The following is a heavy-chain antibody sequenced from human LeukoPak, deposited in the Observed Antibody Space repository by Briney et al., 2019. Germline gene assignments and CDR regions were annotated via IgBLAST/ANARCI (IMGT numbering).Heavy chain of an antibody. CDR2: ITAIDGRT. Sequence: PGGSLRLSCVASGFTFSSTTMGWVRQAPGRGLEWVSSITAIDGRTYYADSVKGRFTISRDNTKNSLYLQMNSLRAEDTAVFYCARDQYDTWSRRGNFDSWGQGTLVIVSS. CDR1: GFTFSSTT. J-gene: IGHJ4*02. D-gene: IGHD3-3*01. CDR3: ARDQYDTWSRRGNFDS. V-gene: IGHV3-23*01.